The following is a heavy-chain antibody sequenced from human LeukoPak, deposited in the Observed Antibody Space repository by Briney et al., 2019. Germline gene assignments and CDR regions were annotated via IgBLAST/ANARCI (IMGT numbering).Heavy chain of an antibody. CDR1: GGSISSSSYY. D-gene: IGHD3-22*01. CDR3: ARDDALDDYDSSGYFFDY. Sequence: SETLSLTCTVSGGSISSSSYYWGWIRQPPGKGLEWIGSIYYSGSTYYNPSLKSRVTISVDTSKNQFSLKLSSVTAADTAVYYCARDDALDDYDSSGYFFDYWGQGTLVTVSS. CDR2: IYYSGST. J-gene: IGHJ4*02. V-gene: IGHV4-39*07.